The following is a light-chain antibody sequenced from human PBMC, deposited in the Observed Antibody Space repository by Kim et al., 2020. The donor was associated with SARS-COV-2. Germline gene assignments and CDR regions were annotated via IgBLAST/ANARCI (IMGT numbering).Light chain of an antibody. CDR3: QLYGTSPPYS. CDR2: DGF. CDR1: QSVPSRY. Sequence: CPGERATLSCRASQSVPSRYLAWDHQKPGQAPRLLIYDGFTRATGIPDRFSGSGSGTDFTLIISRLETEDFGVYYCQLYGTSPPYSFGQGTKLEI. V-gene: IGKV3-20*01. J-gene: IGKJ2*03.